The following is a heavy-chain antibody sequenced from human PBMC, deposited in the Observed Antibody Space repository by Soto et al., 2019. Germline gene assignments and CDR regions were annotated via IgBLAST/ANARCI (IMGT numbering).Heavy chain of an antibody. Sequence: PGGSLRLSCAASGFTFSSYDMHWVRQATGKGLEWVSAIGTAGDPYYPGSVKGRFTISRENAKNSLYLQMNSLRAGDTAVYYCARSMYDFWSGSAYSGGMDVWGQGTTVNISS. CDR2: IGTAGDP. D-gene: IGHD3-3*01. CDR1: GFTFSSYD. V-gene: IGHV3-13*05. CDR3: ARSMYDFWSGSAYSGGMDV. J-gene: IGHJ6*02.